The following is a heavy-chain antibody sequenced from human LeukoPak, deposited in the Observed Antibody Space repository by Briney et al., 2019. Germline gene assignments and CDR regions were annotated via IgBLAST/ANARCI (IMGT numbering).Heavy chain of an antibody. CDR2: IIPILGIA. CDR1: GGTFSSYA. V-gene: IGHV1-69*04. Sequence: SVKVSCKASGGTFSSYAISWVRQAPGQGLEWMGRIIPILGIANYAQKFQGRVTITADKSTSTAYMELSSLISEGTAVYYCAGGGDYYDSSGYYFDYWGQGTLVTVSS. CDR3: AGGGDYYDSSGYYFDY. J-gene: IGHJ4*02. D-gene: IGHD3-22*01.